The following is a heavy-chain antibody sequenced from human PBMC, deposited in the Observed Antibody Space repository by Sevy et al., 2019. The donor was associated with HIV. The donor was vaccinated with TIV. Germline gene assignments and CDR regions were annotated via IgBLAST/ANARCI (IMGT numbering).Heavy chain of an antibody. J-gene: IGHJ4*02. CDR3: ARRGIAGSTDYFDY. CDR1: GGSISSNSYY. CDR2: IHYGGST. V-gene: IGHV4-39*02. D-gene: IGHD1-20*01. Sequence: SETLSLTCFVSGGSISSNSYYWGWIRQPPGRELEWIGTIHYGGSTYYNPSLESRVTLSVDTSKNPFSLKLSSLTAADGALYYCARRGIAGSTDYFDYWGQGTLVTVSS.